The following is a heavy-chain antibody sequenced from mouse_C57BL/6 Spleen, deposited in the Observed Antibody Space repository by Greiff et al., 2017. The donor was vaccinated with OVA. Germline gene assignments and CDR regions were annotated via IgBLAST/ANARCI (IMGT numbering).Heavy chain of an antibody. CDR3: ARHNDAGDY. D-gene: IGHD2-3*01. Sequence: DVMLVESGGDLVKPGGSLKLSCAASGFTFSSYGMSWVRQTPDKRLEWVATISSGGSYTYYPDSVKGRFTISRDKAKNTLYLQMSSLKSEDTAMYYCARHNDAGDYWGQGTSVTVSS. CDR1: GFTFSSYG. J-gene: IGHJ4*01. CDR2: ISSGGSYT. V-gene: IGHV5-6*02.